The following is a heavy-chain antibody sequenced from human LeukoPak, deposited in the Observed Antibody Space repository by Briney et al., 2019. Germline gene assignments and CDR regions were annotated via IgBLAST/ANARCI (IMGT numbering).Heavy chain of an antibody. D-gene: IGHD2-2*01. CDR2: ISGSGGST. V-gene: IGHV3-23*01. Sequence: SGGSLRLSCAASGFTFSSYAMSWARQAPGKGLEWVSAISGSGGSTYYADSVKGRFTISRDNSKNTLYLQMNSLRAEDTAVYYCRGYCSSTSCPTSFDYWGQGTLVTVSS. CDR3: RGYCSSTSCPTSFDY. CDR1: GFTFSSYA. J-gene: IGHJ4*02.